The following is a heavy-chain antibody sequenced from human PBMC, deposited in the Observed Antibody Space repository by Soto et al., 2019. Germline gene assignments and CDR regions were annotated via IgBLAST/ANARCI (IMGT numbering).Heavy chain of an antibody. D-gene: IGHD6-13*01. Sequence: QVQLVESGGGVVQPGNSLRLSCAGSGFPFSAEAMHWVRQAPGKGLDWVAAISYDGNNKNHADSVKGRFTVSRNNSKNALYLQIYSLRPEETAVYYCARDYSSGWCLDYWGQGSLVTVSS. CDR3: ARDYSSGWCLDY. CDR2: ISYDGNNK. J-gene: IGHJ4*02. V-gene: IGHV3-30-3*01. CDR1: GFPFSAEA.